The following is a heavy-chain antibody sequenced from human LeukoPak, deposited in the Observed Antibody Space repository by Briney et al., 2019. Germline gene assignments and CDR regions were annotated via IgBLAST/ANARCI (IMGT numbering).Heavy chain of an antibody. CDR3: AKTSLGHPPYYCPMDV. V-gene: IGHV3-23*01. D-gene: IGHD7-27*01. CDR2: IGGSGTTT. J-gene: IGHJ6*02. CDR1: GVTFNNYA. Sequence: PRASLRLSCAASGVTFNNYALIWLRQPPGKGLERLSAIGGSGTTTFYADSVKGPFPISSDNSKNTLYLQMNSLRAEDTAVYYCAKTSLGHPPYYCPMDVWGQGTTVTVPS.